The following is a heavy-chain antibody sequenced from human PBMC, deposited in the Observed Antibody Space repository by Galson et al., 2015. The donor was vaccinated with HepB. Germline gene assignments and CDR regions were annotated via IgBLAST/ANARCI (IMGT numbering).Heavy chain of an antibody. CDR1: GFTFSSYW. D-gene: IGHD4-17*01. Sequence: SLRLSCAASGFTFSSYWMSWVRQAPGKGLEWVANIKQDGSEKYYVDSVKGRFTISRDNAKNSLYLQMNSLRAEDTAVYYCARKFLGYGDYVPLYYFDYWGQGTLVTVSS. CDR3: ARKFLGYGDYVPLYYFDY. J-gene: IGHJ4*02. V-gene: IGHV3-7*01. CDR2: IKQDGSEK.